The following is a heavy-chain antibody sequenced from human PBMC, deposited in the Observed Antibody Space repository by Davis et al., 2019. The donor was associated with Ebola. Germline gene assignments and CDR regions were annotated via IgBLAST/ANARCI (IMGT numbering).Heavy chain of an antibody. CDR3: ARLVVVPGTKAPFDY. Sequence: MPSETLSLTCTVSGGSISSYYWSWIRQPPGKGLEWIGYIYYSGSTNYNPSLKSRVTISVDTSKNQFSLRLSSVTAADTAIYYCARLVVVPGTKAPFDYWGQGTLVTVSS. J-gene: IGHJ4*02. V-gene: IGHV4-59*08. CDR2: IYYSGST. CDR1: GGSISSYY. D-gene: IGHD2-15*01.